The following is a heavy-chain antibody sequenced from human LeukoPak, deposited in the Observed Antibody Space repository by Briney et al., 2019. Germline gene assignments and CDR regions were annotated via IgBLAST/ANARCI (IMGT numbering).Heavy chain of an antibody. CDR3: ARGELFNWFDP. D-gene: IGHD3-10*01. J-gene: IGHJ5*02. CDR2: ISSSSSYI. V-gene: IGHV3-21*01. CDR1: GFTFSSYS. Sequence: GGSLRLSCAASGFTFSSYSMNWVRQAPGKGLEWVSSISSSSSYIYYADSVKGRFTISRDNAKNSLYLQMNSLRAEDTAVYYCARGELFNWFDPWGQGTLVTVSS.